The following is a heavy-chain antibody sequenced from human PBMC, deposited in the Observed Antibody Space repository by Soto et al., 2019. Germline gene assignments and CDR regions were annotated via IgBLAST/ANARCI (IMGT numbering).Heavy chain of an antibody. V-gene: IGHV1-18*01. CDR1: GYSFTSFV. D-gene: IGHD6-19*01. CDR2: ISPDNGNT. J-gene: IGHJ3*02. Sequence: QVQLVQSGGEVKKPGASVKVSCKASGYSFTSFVIIWVRQAPGQGLECMGWISPDNGNTNYAQNLQGRVTMTTDTSTSTAYMEVRSLRSDDTAMYYCARRIAVAGTGRRTGTFDIWGQGTMVTVSS. CDR3: ARRIAVAGTGRRTGTFDI.